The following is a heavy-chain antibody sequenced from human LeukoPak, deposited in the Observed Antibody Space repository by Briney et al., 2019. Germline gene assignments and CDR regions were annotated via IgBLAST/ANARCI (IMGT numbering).Heavy chain of an antibody. CDR1: GDSIRSYY. D-gene: IGHD4-17*01. V-gene: IGHV4-4*07. CDR3: ARGPYGSDY. Sequence: SETLSLTCTVSGDSIRSYYWNWIRQSAGKGLDWIGRIYPSGGTAQYNPSLRSRVTMSLDTSTNHFSLNLTSVTAADTAVYYCARGPYGSDYWGQGTLVTVSS. CDR2: IYPSGGT. J-gene: IGHJ4*02.